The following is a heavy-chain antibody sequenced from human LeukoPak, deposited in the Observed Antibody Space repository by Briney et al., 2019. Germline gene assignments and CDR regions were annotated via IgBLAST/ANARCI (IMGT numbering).Heavy chain of an antibody. V-gene: IGHV1-18*01. D-gene: IGHD6-13*01. J-gene: IGHJ5*02. CDR1: GYTFTSYG. CDR2: ISAYNGNT. Sequence: ASVKVSCKASGYTFTSYGISWVRQAPGQGLEWMGWISAYNGNTNYAQKLQGRVTMTTDTSTSTAYMELRSLRSDDTAVYYCATASGYSSSWYSYHWFDPWGQGTLVTVSS. CDR3: ATASGYSSSWYSYHWFDP.